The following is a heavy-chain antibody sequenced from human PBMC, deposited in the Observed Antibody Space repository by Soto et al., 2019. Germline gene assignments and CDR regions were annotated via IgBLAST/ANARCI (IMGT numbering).Heavy chain of an antibody. CDR1: GFTFSTYW. Sequence: EVQLVESGGGLVQPGGSLRLSCAASGFTFSTYWMHWVRQPPGKGLVWVSRINNDGSNTAYADSVKGRFTISRDNAQSTLYLQMNSLRAEDTAVYYCGRDPMTRTTDYGLVVWGQGTTVSVSS. J-gene: IGHJ6*02. CDR3: GRDPMTRTTDYGLVV. V-gene: IGHV3-74*01. CDR2: INNDGSNT. D-gene: IGHD1-7*01.